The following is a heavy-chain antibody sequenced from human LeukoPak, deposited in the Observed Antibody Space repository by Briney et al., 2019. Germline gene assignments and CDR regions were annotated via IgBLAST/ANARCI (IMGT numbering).Heavy chain of an antibody. Sequence: GASVKVFCKASGYTFSSYGISWVRQAPGQGLEWMGWISAYNGDTNYAQKLQGRVTMTTDTSTTTACMELRSLRSDDTAVYYCARTSIAARDSEFDPWGQGTLVTVSS. D-gene: IGHD6-6*01. V-gene: IGHV1-18*01. CDR2: ISAYNGDT. J-gene: IGHJ5*02. CDR1: GYTFSSYG. CDR3: ARTSIAARDSEFDP.